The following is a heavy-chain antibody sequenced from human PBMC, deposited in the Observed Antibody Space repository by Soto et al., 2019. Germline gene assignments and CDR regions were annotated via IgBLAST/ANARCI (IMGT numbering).Heavy chain of an antibody. V-gene: IGHV1-69*01. D-gene: IGHD2-2*01. J-gene: IGHJ4*02. CDR1: GGTFCSYA. CDR3: ATALGCRSTSCTLDY. Sequence: QVQLVQSGAEVKKPGSSVKVSCKASGGTFCSYAFSWVRQAPGQGLEWMGGIITVSGAAHYAQKFQGRVTMTADESTSTAYMELRSLSSQDTAVYYCATALGCRSTSCTLDYWGQGTRVIVSS. CDR2: IITVSGAA.